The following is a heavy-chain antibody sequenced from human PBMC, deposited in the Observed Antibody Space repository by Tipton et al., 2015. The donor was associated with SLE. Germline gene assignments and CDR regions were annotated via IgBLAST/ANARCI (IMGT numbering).Heavy chain of an antibody. J-gene: IGHJ4*02. D-gene: IGHD6-19*01. Sequence: SLRLSCAASGFTFSSYGMHWVRQAPGKGLEWVAVIWYDGSNKYYADSVKGRFTISRDNSKNTLYLQMNSLRAEDTAVYYCAKDQDSSGWYGFDYWGQGTLATVSS. CDR2: IWYDGSNK. V-gene: IGHV3-33*06. CDR1: GFTFSSYG. CDR3: AKDQDSSGWYGFDY.